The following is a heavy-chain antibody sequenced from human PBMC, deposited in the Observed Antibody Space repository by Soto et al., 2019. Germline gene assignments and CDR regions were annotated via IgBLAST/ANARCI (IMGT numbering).Heavy chain of an antibody. CDR3: AKDGTIFGVVNTFDY. V-gene: IGHV3-23*01. CDR2: ISGSGGST. D-gene: IGHD3-3*01. Sequence: GGFLIPPFGAFGITFLSDAMGWGPQAPGKGREWVSAISGSGGSTYYADSVKGRFTISRDNSKNTLYLQMNSLRAEDTAVYYCAKDGTIFGVVNTFDYWGQGTLVTVSS. CDR1: GITFLSDA. J-gene: IGHJ4*02.